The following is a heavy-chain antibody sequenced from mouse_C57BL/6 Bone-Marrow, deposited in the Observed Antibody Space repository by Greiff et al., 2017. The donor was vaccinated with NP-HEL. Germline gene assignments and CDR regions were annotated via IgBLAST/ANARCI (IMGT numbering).Heavy chain of an antibody. CDR2: ISYDGSN. Sequence: DVQLQESGPGLVKPSQSLSLTCSVTGYSITSGYYWNWIRQFPGNKLEWMGYISYDGSNNYNPSLKNRISITRDTSKNQFFLKLNSVTTEDTATYYCAPLYPGYFDVWGTGTTVTVSS. J-gene: IGHJ1*03. V-gene: IGHV3-6*01. D-gene: IGHD2-1*01. CDR3: APLYPGYFDV. CDR1: GYSITSGYY.